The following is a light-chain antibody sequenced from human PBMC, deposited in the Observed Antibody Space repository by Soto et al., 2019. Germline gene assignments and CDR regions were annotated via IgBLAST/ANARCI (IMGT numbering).Light chain of an antibody. Sequence: EIVLTQSPATLSLSPGESATLSCRASQSVSSSLAWYQQKPGQAPRLLIYDASNRATGIPARFSGGGSGTDFTLTISSLEPEDFAVYYCQQRSNWYTFGQGTKLEIK. CDR3: QQRSNWYT. CDR1: QSVSSS. CDR2: DAS. J-gene: IGKJ2*01. V-gene: IGKV3-11*01.